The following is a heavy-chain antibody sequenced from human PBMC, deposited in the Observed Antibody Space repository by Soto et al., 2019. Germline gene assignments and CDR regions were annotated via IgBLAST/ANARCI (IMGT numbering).Heavy chain of an antibody. D-gene: IGHD3-10*01. CDR1: GGSISSGDYY. J-gene: IGHJ4*02. CDR3: ARTNVTLLWFGGPAFDY. CDR2: IYYSGST. Sequence: SETLSLTCTVSGGSISSGDYYWSWIRQPPGKGLEWIGYIYYSGSTYYNPSLRSRVTISVDTSKNQFSLKLGSVTAADTAVYYCARTNVTLLWFGGPAFDYWGQGTLVTVSS. V-gene: IGHV4-30-4*01.